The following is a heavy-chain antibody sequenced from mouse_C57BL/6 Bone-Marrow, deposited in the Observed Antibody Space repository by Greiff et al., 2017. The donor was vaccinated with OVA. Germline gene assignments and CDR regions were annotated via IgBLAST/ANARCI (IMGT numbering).Heavy chain of an antibody. CDR3: ARGDLPWFAY. J-gene: IGHJ3*01. Sequence: EVQGVESGGGLVKPGGSLKLSCAASGFTFSSYAMSWVRQTPEKRLEWVATISDGGSYTYYPDNGKGRFTISRDNAKNNLYLQMSHLKSEDTAMYYCARGDLPWFAYWGQGTRVTVSA. CDR2: ISDGGSYT. V-gene: IGHV5-4*01. D-gene: IGHD2-1*01. CDR1: GFTFSSYA.